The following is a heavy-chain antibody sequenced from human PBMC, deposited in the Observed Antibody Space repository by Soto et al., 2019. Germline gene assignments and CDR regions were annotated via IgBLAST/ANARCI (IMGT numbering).Heavy chain of an antibody. Sequence: ETLSLTCTVSGGSISSYYWSWIRQPPGKGLEWIGYIYYSGSTNYNPSPKSRVTISVDTSKNQFSLKLSSVTAADTAVYYCARHTGYGDYDAFDIWGQGTMVTVSS. CDR1: GGSISSYY. CDR3: ARHTGYGDYDAFDI. J-gene: IGHJ3*02. V-gene: IGHV4-59*08. CDR2: IYYSGST. D-gene: IGHD4-17*01.